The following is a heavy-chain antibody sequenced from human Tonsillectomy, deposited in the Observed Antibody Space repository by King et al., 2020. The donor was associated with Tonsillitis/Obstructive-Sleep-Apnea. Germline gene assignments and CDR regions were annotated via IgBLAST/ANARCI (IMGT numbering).Heavy chain of an antibody. CDR2: INPSGST. CDR1: GGSFSGYY. CDR3: ASFLYCSSTSCFDY. D-gene: IGHD2-2*01. Sequence: VQLQQWGAGLLKPSETLSLTCAVYGGSFSGYYWSWIRQPPGKGLEWIGEINPSGSTNYNPSLKSRVTISVDTSKNQFSLKLSSVNAADTAVYYCASFLYCSSTSCFDYWGRGTLVTVSS. J-gene: IGHJ4*02. V-gene: IGHV4-34*01.